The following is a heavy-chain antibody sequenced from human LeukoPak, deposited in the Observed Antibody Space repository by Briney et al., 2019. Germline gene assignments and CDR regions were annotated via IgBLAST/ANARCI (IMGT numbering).Heavy chain of an antibody. CDR2: ISSSSGFI. V-gene: IGHV3-21*01. CDR1: GFTFRSHS. CDR3: ATLTTVVLDAFDI. J-gene: IGHJ3*02. Sequence: GGSLRLSCAASGFTFRSHSMNWVRQAPGKGLEWVSSISSSSGFIYYADSVKGRFTISRDNAKNSLYLQMNSLRAEDTAVYYCATLTTVVLDAFDIWGQGTMVTVSS. D-gene: IGHD4-23*01.